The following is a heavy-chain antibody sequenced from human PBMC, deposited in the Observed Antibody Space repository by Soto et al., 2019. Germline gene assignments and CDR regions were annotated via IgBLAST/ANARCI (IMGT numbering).Heavy chain of an antibody. Sequence: VKVSCKASGYTFTSYYMHWVRQAPGQGLEWMGWISAYNGNTNYAQKLQGRVTMTTDTSTSTAYMELRSLRSDDTAVYYCARGKKPKTAWDGMDVWGQGTTVTVSS. CDR1: GYTFTSYY. J-gene: IGHJ6*02. CDR2: ISAYNGNT. CDR3: ARGKKPKTAWDGMDV. D-gene: IGHD7-27*01. V-gene: IGHV1-18*04.